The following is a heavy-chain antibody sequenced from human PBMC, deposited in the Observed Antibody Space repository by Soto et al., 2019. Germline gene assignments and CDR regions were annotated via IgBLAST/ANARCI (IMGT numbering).Heavy chain of an antibody. CDR2: IIPIFGTA. D-gene: IGHD3-10*01. V-gene: IGHV1-69*01. CDR3: ASVSGGSGSYYNRGYFDY. Sequence: QVQLVQSGAEVKKPGSSVKVSCKASGGTFSSYAISWVRQAPGQGLEWMGGIIPIFGTANYAQKFQGRVTITADESTSTAYIELSRLRSEDTAVYYCASVSGGSGSYYNRGYFDYWGQGTLVTVSS. CDR1: GGTFSSYA. J-gene: IGHJ4*02.